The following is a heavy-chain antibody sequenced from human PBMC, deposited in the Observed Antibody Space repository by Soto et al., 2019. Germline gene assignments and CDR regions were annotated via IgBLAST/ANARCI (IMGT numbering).Heavy chain of an antibody. CDR2: FDPEDGET. V-gene: IGHV1-24*01. CDR1: GYTLTELS. J-gene: IGHJ6*01. D-gene: IGHD2-15*01. CDR3: ATVPLGGGSYYYYGMDV. Sequence: ASVKVSCKVSGYTLTELSMHWVRQAPGKGLEWMGGFDPEDGETIYAQKFQGRVTMTEDTSTDTAYMELSSLRSEDTAVYYCATVPLGGGSYYYYGMDVWGQGTTVTVSS.